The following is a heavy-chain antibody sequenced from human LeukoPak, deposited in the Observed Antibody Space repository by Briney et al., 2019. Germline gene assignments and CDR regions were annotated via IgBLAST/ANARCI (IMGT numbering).Heavy chain of an antibody. J-gene: IGHJ4*02. Sequence: PSETLSLTCTVSGGSISKHYWSWIRQPPGKGLKWIGYIYSSGSTHYNPSLKSRVTISLDTSKNHFSLNLSSVTAADTAVYYCARAHLRRHNFDYWGQGTLVTVSS. CDR1: GGSISKHY. CDR2: IYSSGST. V-gene: IGHV4-59*08. CDR3: ARAHLRRHNFDY.